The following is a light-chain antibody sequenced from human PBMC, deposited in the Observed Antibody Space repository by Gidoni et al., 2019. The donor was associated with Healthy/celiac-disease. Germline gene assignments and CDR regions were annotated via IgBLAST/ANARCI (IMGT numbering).Light chain of an antibody. V-gene: IGKV1-39*01. CDR2: AAS. J-gene: IGKJ3*01. CDR3: QQSYHTPFT. Sequence: DIQMTQSPSSLSAAVGDRVTITCRARQSISSYLNWYQQKPGKAPKLLIYAASSLQSGVPSRFSGSGSGTDFTLTIRSLQPEDFATYYCQQSYHTPFTFGPWTKVDIK. CDR1: QSISSY.